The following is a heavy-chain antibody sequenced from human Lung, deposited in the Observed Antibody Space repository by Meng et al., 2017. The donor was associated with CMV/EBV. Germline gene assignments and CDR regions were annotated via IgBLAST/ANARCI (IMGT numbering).Heavy chain of an antibody. V-gene: IGHV1-69*10. CDR2: IIPILGIA. D-gene: IGHD2-2*01. CDR1: GGTFSSYA. J-gene: IGHJ4*02. CDR3: AGVHGSTSHYFDY. Sequence: SVKVSCXASGGTFSSYAISWVRQAPGQGLEWMGGIIPILGIANYAQKFQGRVTITADKSTSTAYMELSSLGSEDTAVCYCAGVHGSTSHYFDYWGQGTLVTVSS.